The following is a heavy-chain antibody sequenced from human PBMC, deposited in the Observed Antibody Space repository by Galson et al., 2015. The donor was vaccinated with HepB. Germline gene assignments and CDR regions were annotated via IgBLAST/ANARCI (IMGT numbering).Heavy chain of an antibody. Sequence: QSGAEVKKPGASVKVSCKASGYTFTSYGISWVRQAPGQGLEWMGWISAYNGNTNYAQKLQGRVTMTTDTSTSTAYMELRSLRSDDTAVYYCARLIAAAGTGVGSGYGMDVWRQGTTVTVSS. V-gene: IGHV1-18*04. CDR1: GYTFTSYG. CDR3: ARLIAAAGTGVGSGYGMDV. D-gene: IGHD6-13*01. CDR2: ISAYNGNT. J-gene: IGHJ6*02.